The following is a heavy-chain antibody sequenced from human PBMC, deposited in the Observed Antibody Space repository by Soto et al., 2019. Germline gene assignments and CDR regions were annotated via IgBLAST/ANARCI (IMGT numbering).Heavy chain of an antibody. CDR1: GFTFSSYG. D-gene: IGHD1-26*01. CDR2: ISYDGSNK. V-gene: IGHV3-30*18. Sequence: PGGSLRLSCAASGFTFSSYGMHWVRQAPGKGLEWVAVISYDGSNKYYADSVKGRFTISRDNSKNTLYLQMNSLRAEDTAVYYCAKDGFGAGGSYYVFSSYYYYYRIYVSGQGTTVTVSS. J-gene: IGHJ6*02. CDR3: AKDGFGAGGSYYVFSSYYYYYRIYV.